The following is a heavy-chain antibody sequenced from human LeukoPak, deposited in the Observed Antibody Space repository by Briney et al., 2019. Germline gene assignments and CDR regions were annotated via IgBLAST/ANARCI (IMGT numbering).Heavy chain of an antibody. Sequence: ASVKVSCKVSGYTLTELSMHWVRQAPGKGLEWMGGIIPMFGTANYAQKFQGRVTISADKSTSTAYMELSSLRSEDKAVYYCVIRDGHTDHWGQGTLVTVSS. CDR3: VIRDGHTDH. CDR1: GYTLTELS. D-gene: IGHD5-24*01. CDR2: IIPMFGTA. V-gene: IGHV1-24*01. J-gene: IGHJ4*02.